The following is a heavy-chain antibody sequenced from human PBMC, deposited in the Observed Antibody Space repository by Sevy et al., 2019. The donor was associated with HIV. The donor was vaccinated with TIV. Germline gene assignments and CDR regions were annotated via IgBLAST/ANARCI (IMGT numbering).Heavy chain of an antibody. D-gene: IGHD2-2*02. V-gene: IGHV3-23*01. CDR3: AKVGYCSSTSCYSIYYGMDV. CDR1: GFTFSRNA. Sequence: GGSLRLSCAASGFTFSRNAMSWVRQAPGKGLEWASGITGSGGSTYYADSVKGRFTISRDNSKNTLYLQMNSLRVEDTAVYYCAKVGYCSSTSCYSIYYGMDVWGQGTTVTVS. CDR2: ITGSGGST. J-gene: IGHJ6*02.